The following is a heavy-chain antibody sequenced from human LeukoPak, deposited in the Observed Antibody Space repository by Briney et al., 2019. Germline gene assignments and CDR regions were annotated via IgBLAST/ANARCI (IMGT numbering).Heavy chain of an antibody. CDR2: IYYSGST. D-gene: IGHD2-15*01. J-gene: IGHJ6*02. CDR3: ASGYCSGGSCVGNYYYYGMDV. CDR1: GGSISSSSYY. V-gene: IGHV4-39*01. Sequence: KPSETLSLACTVSGGSISSSSYYWGWIRQPPGKGLEWIGSIYYSGSTYYNPSLKSRVTISVDTSKNQFSLKLSSVTAADTAVYYCASGYCSGGSCVGNYYYYGMDVWGQGTTVTVSS.